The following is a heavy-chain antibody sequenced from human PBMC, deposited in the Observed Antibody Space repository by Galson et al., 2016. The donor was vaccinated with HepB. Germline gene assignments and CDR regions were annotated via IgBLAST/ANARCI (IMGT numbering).Heavy chain of an antibody. CDR2: FDPEHAET. D-gene: IGHD3-10*01. V-gene: IGHV1-24*01. J-gene: IGHJ4*02. CDR1: GYSLSELT. CDR3: ASGFATSTLEY. Sequence: SAMFSCKVFGYSLSELTMHWVRQAPGNGLEWMASFDPEHAETIYAQNFQGRVTMNEDSSIATADMELSSLRSVAAAVYCCASGFATSTLEYWGQGTLVTVSS.